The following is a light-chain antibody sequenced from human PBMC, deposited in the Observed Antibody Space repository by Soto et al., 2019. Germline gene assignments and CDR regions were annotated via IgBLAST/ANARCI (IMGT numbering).Light chain of an antibody. CDR2: AAS. CDR3: QQSYSTPRT. V-gene: IGKV1-39*01. J-gene: IGKJ1*01. CDR1: QSITNY. Sequence: DIQLTQSPSSLSAAVGDRVTITCRASQSITNYLTWYQQKPGKAPKLLIYAASNLQSGVPSRFSGSGSGTDFTLTISSXQPEDFATYYCQQSYSTPRTFGQGTKVDTK.